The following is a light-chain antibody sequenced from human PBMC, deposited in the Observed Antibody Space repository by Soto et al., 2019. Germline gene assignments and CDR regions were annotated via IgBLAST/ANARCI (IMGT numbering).Light chain of an antibody. V-gene: IGLV1-40*01. CDR2: ENN. J-gene: IGLJ2*01. CDR1: SSNIGAGHD. CDR3: QSYDSDLSVV. Sequence: QSVLTQPPSVSGAPGQRVTISCTGSSSNIGAGHDVQWYQQLPGMAPKLLIYENNFRPSGVPVRFSGSKSGASASLAITGLQAEDEGDYYCQSYDSDLSVVFGGGTKLTVL.